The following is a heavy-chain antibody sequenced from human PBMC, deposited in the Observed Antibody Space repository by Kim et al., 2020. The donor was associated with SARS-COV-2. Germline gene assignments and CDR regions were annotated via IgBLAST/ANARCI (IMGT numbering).Heavy chain of an antibody. V-gene: IGHV1-3*04. Sequence: ASVKVSCKASGYTFTSYVMHWVRQAPGQRLEWMGWINTGNGNTKYSQKFQGRVTITRDTSASTAYMELSSLRSEDTAVYYCAGVNLGSSGPFDYWGQGTLVTVSS. CDR3: AGVNLGSSGPFDY. CDR2: INTGNGNT. CDR1: GYTFTSYV. D-gene: IGHD2-15*01. J-gene: IGHJ4*02.